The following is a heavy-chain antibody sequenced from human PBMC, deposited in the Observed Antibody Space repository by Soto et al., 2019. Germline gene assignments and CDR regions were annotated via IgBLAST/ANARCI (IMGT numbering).Heavy chain of an antibody. CDR3: ARHRAVAGMPDYYYDMDV. Sequence: GESLKISCKGSGYSFTSYWIGWVRQMPGKGLEWMGIVHPGNSGTKYSPSFQGQVTISADKSISTAYLQWSSLKASDTAMYYCARHRAVAGMPDYYYDMDVWGQGTTVPVSS. CDR1: GYSFTSYW. J-gene: IGHJ6*02. V-gene: IGHV5-51*01. D-gene: IGHD6-19*01. CDR2: VHPGNSGT.